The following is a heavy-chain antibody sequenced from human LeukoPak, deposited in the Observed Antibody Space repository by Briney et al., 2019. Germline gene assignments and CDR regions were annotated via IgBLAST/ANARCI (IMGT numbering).Heavy chain of an antibody. D-gene: IGHD2-15*01. CDR2: INWNGGST. J-gene: IGHJ4*02. CDR3: ARAPPGYCSGGSCYEDY. Sequence: PGGSLRLSCAASGFTFDDYGMSWVRQAPGKGLEWVSGINWNGGSTVYADSVKGRFTFSRDNAKNSLYLQMNSLRAEDTALYYCARAPPGYCSGGSCYEDYWGQGTLVTVSS. V-gene: IGHV3-20*04. CDR1: GFTFDDYG.